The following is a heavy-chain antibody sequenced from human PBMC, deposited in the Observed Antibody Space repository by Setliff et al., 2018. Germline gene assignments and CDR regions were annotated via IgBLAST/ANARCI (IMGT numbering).Heavy chain of an antibody. CDR1: GGSISSSSYY. V-gene: IGHV4-39*01. CDR2: INYSGNT. CDR3: ARMSGFQYIDV. D-gene: IGHD3-3*01. J-gene: IGHJ6*03. Sequence: PSETLSLTCTVSGGSISSSSYYWGWIRQPPGKGLEWIGSINYSGNTYYNPSLTSRVTISVDTSKNQFSLSLTSVTAADTAVYYCARMSGFQYIDVWDKGTTVTVSS.